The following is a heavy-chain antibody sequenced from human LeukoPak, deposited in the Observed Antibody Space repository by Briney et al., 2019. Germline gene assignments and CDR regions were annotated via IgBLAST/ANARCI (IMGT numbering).Heavy chain of an antibody. Sequence: ASVKVSCKTSGGTFNSNAVSWVRQAPGQGLEWMGGIIPPFGSADYAQKLQGRVTITTDESSSTAYMELTSLTSEDTAVYYCARHAHPPPPPVTVFPKPSDSYYYMDVWGNGTTVIVSS. CDR2: IIPPFGSA. CDR3: ARHAHPPPPPVTVFPKPSDSYYYMDV. J-gene: IGHJ6*03. D-gene: IGHD2-2*01. CDR1: GGTFNSNA. V-gene: IGHV1-69*05.